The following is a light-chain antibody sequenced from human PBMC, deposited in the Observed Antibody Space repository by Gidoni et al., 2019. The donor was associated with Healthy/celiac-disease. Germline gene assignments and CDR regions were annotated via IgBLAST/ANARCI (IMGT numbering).Light chain of an antibody. J-gene: IGKJ2*01. CDR1: QSVSSY. Sequence: PGERATLSCRASQSVSSYLAWYQQKPGQAPRLLIYDASNRATGIPARFSGSGSGTDFTLTISSLEPEDFAVYYCQQRSNWPPYTFGQGTKLEIK. CDR2: DAS. CDR3: QQRSNWPPYT. V-gene: IGKV3-11*01.